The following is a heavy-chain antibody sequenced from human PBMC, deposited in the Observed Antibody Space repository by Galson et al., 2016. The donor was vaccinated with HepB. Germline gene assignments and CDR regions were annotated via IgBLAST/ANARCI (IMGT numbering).Heavy chain of an antibody. D-gene: IGHD3-3*01. CDR2: IRADGSEN. V-gene: IGHV3-7*03. J-gene: IGHJ5*02. Sequence: SLRLSCAASGFSFSRYWMAWVRQAPGKGLEWLGNIRADGSENDYVGSVKGRFTMSRDNAQKSLFLQMTSLRAEDTAVYYCARENFWKLDQWGQGTLVTVPS. CDR1: GFSFSRYW. CDR3: ARENFWKLDQ.